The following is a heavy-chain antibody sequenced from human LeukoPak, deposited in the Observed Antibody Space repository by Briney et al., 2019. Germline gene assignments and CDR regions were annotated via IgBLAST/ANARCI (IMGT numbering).Heavy chain of an antibody. CDR1: GFAFSNYA. Sequence: GGSLRLSCAASGFAFSNYAMNWVRQAPGKGLEWVSTISGRDGNTYYADPVKGRFTISRDNSKNTLYLQMNSLRAEDTAVYYCAKDGADYYDASGFYGDFDYWGQGTLVTVSS. CDR2: ISGRDGNT. D-gene: IGHD3-22*01. CDR3: AKDGADYYDASGFYGDFDY. J-gene: IGHJ4*02. V-gene: IGHV3-23*01.